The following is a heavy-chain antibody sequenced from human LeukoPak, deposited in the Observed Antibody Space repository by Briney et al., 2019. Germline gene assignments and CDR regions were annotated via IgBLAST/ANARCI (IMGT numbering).Heavy chain of an antibody. D-gene: IGHD1-26*01. CDR2: IHPNDGGT. CDR3: AREVGSTDY. V-gene: IGHV1-46*01. J-gene: IGHJ4*02. Sequence: GASVKVSCKASGYTFTGYYMHWVRQAPGQGLEWMGIIHPNDGGTTYAQKFQDRVTMTRDTSTTTIYMELTSLRSEDTAVYYCAREVGSTDYWGQGTLVTVSS. CDR1: GYTFTGYY.